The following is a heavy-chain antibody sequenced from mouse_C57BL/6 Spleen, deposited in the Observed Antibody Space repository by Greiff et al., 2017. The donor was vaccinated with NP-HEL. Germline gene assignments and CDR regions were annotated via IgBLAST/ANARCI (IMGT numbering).Heavy chain of an antibody. CDR3: AREESYYYAMDY. CDR1: GYSITSGYY. Sequence: EVQLQQSGPGLVKPSQSLSLTCSVTGYSITSGYYWNWIRQFPGNQLEWMGYISYDGSNNYNPSLKNRISITRDTSKNQFFLKLNSVTTEDTATYYCAREESYYYAMDYWGQGTSVTVSS. V-gene: IGHV3-6*01. CDR2: ISYDGSN. J-gene: IGHJ4*01.